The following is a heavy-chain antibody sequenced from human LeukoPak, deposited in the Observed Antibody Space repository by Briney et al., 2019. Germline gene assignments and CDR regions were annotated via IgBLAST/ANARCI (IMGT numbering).Heavy chain of an antibody. V-gene: IGHV1-69*13. CDR1: GGTFSSYA. J-gene: IGHJ4*02. CDR3: AVGSGSYYNVDY. Sequence: SVKVSCKASGGTFSSYAISWVRQAPGQGLQWMGGIIPIFGTANYAQKFQGRVTITADESTSTAYMELSSLRSEDTAVYYCAVGSGSYYNVDYWGQGTLVTVSS. CDR2: IIPIFGTA. D-gene: IGHD3-10*01.